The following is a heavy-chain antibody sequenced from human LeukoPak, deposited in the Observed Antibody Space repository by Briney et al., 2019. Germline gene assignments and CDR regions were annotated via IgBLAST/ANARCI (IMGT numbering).Heavy chain of an antibody. D-gene: IGHD3-10*01. Sequence: PSETLSLTCTVSGVSISSYYWSWIRQPPGKGLEWIGYIYYSGSTNYNPSLKSRVTISVDTSKNQFSLKLSSVTAADTAVYYCARGGGIVMVRGVIDYWGQGTLVTVSS. V-gene: IGHV4-59*01. CDR1: GVSISSYY. CDR3: ARGGGIVMVRGVIDY. CDR2: IYYSGST. J-gene: IGHJ4*02.